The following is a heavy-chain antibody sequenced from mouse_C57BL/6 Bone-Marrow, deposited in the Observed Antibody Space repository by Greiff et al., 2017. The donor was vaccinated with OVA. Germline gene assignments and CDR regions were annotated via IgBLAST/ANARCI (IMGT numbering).Heavy chain of an antibody. J-gene: IGHJ4*01. CDR2: IYTGNGYT. V-gene: IGHV1-58*01. D-gene: IGHD3-3*01. CDR1: GYTFTSYD. Sequence: EVQLQQSGAELVRPGSSVKMSCKTSGYTFTSYDIHWVKQRPGQGLEWIGYIYTGNGYTEYTEKFQGKATLTSDTSSSTAYMQLSSLTSEDSAIYFCARDEARREDYWGQGTAVTVSS. CDR3: ARDEARREDY.